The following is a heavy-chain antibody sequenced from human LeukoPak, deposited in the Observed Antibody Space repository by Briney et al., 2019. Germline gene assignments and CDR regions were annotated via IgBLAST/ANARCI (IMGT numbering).Heavy chain of an antibody. CDR1: GFTFSSYE. Sequence: GGSLRLSCAASGFTFSSYEMNWVRQAPGKGLEWVSYISSSGSTIYYADSVKGRFTISRDNAKNSLYLQMNSLRAEDTAVYYCARGPGGDYTHAFGIWGQGTMVTVSS. J-gene: IGHJ3*02. D-gene: IGHD2-21*02. V-gene: IGHV3-48*03. CDR2: ISSSGSTI. CDR3: ARGPGGDYTHAFGI.